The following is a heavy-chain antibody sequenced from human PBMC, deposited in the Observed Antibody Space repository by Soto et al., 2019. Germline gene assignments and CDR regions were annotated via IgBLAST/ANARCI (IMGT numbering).Heavy chain of an antibody. CDR1: GYTLTELS. CDR2: FDPEDGET. V-gene: IGHV1-24*01. D-gene: IGHD2-15*01. Sequence: ASVKVSCKVSGYTLTELSMHWVRQAPGKGLEWMGGFDPEDGETIYAQKFQGRVTMTGDTSTSTVYMELSSLRSEDTAVYYCAREIYCSGGSCYSSSSGLNDHWGQGTLVTVSS. CDR3: AREIYCSGGSCYSSSSGLNDH. J-gene: IGHJ4*02.